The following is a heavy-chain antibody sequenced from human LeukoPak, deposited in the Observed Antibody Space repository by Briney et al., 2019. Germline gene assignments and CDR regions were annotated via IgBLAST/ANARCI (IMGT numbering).Heavy chain of an antibody. J-gene: IGHJ4*02. CDR2: ISGSGGST. V-gene: IGHV3-23*01. Sequence: GGSLRLSCAASGFTFSSYAMSWVRQAPGKGLEWVSAISGSGGSTYYADSVKGRFTISRDNSKNTLYLQMNSLRADDTAVYYCARDIGGSKTPGFDYWGQGTLVTVSS. CDR3: ARDIGGSKTPGFDY. CDR1: GFTFSSYA. D-gene: IGHD6-13*01.